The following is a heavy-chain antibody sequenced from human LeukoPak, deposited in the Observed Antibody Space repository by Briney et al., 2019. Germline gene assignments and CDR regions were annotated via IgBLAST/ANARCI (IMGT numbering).Heavy chain of an antibody. D-gene: IGHD3-10*01. J-gene: IGHJ5*02. CDR1: GFTFSSYG. CDR3: ARDGHKLRYPLIGGWSGFRAGSANWFDP. CDR2: IRYDGSNK. V-gene: IGHV3-30*02. Sequence: GGSLRLSCAASGFTFSSYGMHWVRQAPGKGLEWVAFIRYDGSNKYYADSVKGRFTISRDNSKNTLYLQMNSLRAEDTAVYYCARDGHKLRYPLIGGWSGFRAGSANWFDPWGQGTLVIVSS.